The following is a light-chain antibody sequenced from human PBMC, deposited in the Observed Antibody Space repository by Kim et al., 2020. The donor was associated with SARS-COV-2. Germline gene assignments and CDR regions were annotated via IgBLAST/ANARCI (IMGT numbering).Light chain of an antibody. CDR2: AAS. J-gene: IGKJ4*02. CDR3: QQLNGDPLT. Sequence: SLGDSAPITCRASQGVISYLAWYQQKPGTAPELLIYAASTLQNGVPSRFSGSGSGTDLTLTISSLQPEDFATYTCQQLNGDPLTFGRGTKVDIK. CDR1: QGVISY. V-gene: IGKV1-9*01.